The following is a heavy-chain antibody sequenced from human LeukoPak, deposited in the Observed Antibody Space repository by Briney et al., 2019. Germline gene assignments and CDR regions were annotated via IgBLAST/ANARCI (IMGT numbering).Heavy chain of an antibody. D-gene: IGHD3-10*01. CDR2: MYYSGST. CDR3: ARHGGTDYYGSGSYYTPSPYYYMDV. J-gene: IGHJ6*03. Sequence: SETLSLTCTVSGGSISSSSYYWGWIRQPPGKGLEWIGSMYYSGSTYYNPSLKSRVTISVDTSKKQFSLKLSSVTAADTAVYYCARHGGTDYYGSGSYYTPSPYYYMDVWGKGTTVTISS. V-gene: IGHV4-39*01. CDR1: GGSISSSSYY.